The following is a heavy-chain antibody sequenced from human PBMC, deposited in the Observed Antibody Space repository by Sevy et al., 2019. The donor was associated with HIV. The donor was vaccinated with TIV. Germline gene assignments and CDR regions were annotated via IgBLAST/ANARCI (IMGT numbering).Heavy chain of an antibody. Sequence: SETLSLTCTVSGGSISSSSYYWGWIRQPPGKGLEWIGSIYYSGSTYYNPSLKSRVTISVVTSKNQFSLMLSSVTVADTAVYYCARLDFWSGYPYFDYWGQGTLVTVSS. V-gene: IGHV4-39*01. CDR3: ARLDFWSGYPYFDY. CDR2: IYYSGST. D-gene: IGHD3-3*01. CDR1: GGSISSSSYY. J-gene: IGHJ4*02.